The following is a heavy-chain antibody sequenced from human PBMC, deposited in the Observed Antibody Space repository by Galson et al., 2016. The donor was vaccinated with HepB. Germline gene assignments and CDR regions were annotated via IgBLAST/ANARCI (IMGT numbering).Heavy chain of an antibody. CDR1: GFTFSSYD. D-gene: IGHD3-9*01. J-gene: IGHJ4*02. Sequence: SLRLSCAASGFTFSSYDMHWVRQAPGKGLEWVAVISYDGSHTYYAASVKGRFTISRDNSKNPLSLQMNSLKAEDTAVYYCAKNDILAGYRAFDYWGQGTLVTVSS. CDR3: AKNDILAGYRAFDY. V-gene: IGHV3-30*18. CDR2: ISYDGSHT.